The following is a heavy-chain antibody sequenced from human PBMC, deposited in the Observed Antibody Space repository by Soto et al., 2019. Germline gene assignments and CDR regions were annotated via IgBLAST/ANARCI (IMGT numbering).Heavy chain of an antibody. D-gene: IGHD3-3*01. CDR3: ARDFGTIDY. CDR1: GFTFSSYA. J-gene: IGHJ4*02. V-gene: IGHV3-66*01. Sequence: GGSLRLSCAASGFTFSSYAMSWVRQAPGKGLEWVSVIYSGGSTYYADSVKGRFTISRDNSKNTLYLQMNSLRAEDTAVYYCARDFGTIDYWGQGTLVTVSS. CDR2: IYSGGST.